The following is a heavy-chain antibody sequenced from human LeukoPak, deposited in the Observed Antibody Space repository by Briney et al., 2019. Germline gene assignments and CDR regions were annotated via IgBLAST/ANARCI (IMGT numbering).Heavy chain of an antibody. Sequence: GGSLRLSCAASGFSFHYYAMHWVRQAPGKGLEWVAVISYDGANEYYADSVKGRLTISRDNSKNTLYMEMSSLRPEDTAVYYCARPIDNGSGSYYFPYWGLGTLVTVSS. CDR3: ARPIDNGSGSYYFPY. D-gene: IGHD3-10*01. CDR1: GFSFHYYA. CDR2: ISYDGANE. V-gene: IGHV3-30-3*01. J-gene: IGHJ4*02.